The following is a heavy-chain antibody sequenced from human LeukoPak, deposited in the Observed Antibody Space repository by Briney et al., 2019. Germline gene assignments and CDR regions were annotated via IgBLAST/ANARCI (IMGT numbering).Heavy chain of an antibody. Sequence: PSETLSLTCAVYGGSFSGCYWSWIRQPPGKGLEWIGEINHSGSTNYNPSLKSRVTISVDTSKNQFSLKLSSVTAADTAVYYCAIISEIWFGELPGGPWGQGTLVTVSS. D-gene: IGHD3-10*01. V-gene: IGHV4-34*01. J-gene: IGHJ5*02. CDR1: GGSFSGCY. CDR2: INHSGST. CDR3: AIISEIWFGELPGGP.